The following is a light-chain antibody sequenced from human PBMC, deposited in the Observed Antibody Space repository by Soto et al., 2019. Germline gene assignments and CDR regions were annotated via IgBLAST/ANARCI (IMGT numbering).Light chain of an antibody. CDR1: QIVRSTY. V-gene: IGKV3-20*01. Sequence: VLTQSPGTLSLSPGESATLSCRASQIVRSTYLAWYQQKPGQAPRLLIYGASNRATGIPDRFSGSGSGTDFTLTISRLEPEDFAVYYCQQYGSSGALGQGTKVDIK. CDR3: QQYGSSGA. J-gene: IGKJ1*01. CDR2: GAS.